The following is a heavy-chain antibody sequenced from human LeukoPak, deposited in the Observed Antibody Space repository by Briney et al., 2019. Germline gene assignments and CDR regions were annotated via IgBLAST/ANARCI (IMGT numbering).Heavy chain of an antibody. J-gene: IGHJ4*02. CDR3: AREKYYYDSSGNGGFDS. Sequence: PGGSLRLSCTASGFTFSSYSMNWVRQAPGEGLERVSYITSSSAISYADSVRGRFTIPRDNAKNSLYLQMNSLRAEDTAVYYCAREKYYYDSSGNGGFDSWGQGTLVTVSS. D-gene: IGHD3-22*01. CDR2: ITSSSAI. CDR1: GFTFSSYS. V-gene: IGHV3-48*04.